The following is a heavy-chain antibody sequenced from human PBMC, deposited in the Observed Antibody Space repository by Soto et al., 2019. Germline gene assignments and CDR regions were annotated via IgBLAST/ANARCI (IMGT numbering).Heavy chain of an antibody. CDR3: ARGYSSSWYGPNWFDP. D-gene: IGHD6-13*01. J-gene: IGHJ5*02. Sequence: GASVKDSCKASGYTFTSYAMHWVRQAPGQRLEWMGWINAGNGNTKYSQKFQGRVTITRDTSASTAYMELSSLRSEDTAVYYCARGYSSSWYGPNWFDPWGQGTLVTVSS. V-gene: IGHV1-3*01. CDR2: INAGNGNT. CDR1: GYTFTSYA.